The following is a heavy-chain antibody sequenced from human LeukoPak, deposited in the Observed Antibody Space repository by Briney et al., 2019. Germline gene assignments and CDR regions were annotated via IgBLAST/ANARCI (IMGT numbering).Heavy chain of an antibody. V-gene: IGHV4-39*01. CDR2: IYYSGNT. CDR1: GGSISSSSYY. D-gene: IGHD3/OR15-3a*01. CDR3: ARQTGSGLFILP. Sequence: PSETLSLTCTVSGGSISSSSYYWGWIRQPPGKGLEWIGSIYYSGNTYYNASLKSQVSISIDTSRNQFSLRLTSVTAADTAVYYCARQTGSGLFILPGGQGTLVTVSS. J-gene: IGHJ4*02.